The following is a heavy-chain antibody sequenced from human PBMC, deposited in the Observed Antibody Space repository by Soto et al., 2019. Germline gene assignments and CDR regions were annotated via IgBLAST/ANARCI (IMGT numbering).Heavy chain of an antibody. J-gene: IGHJ1*01. D-gene: IGHD2-21*02. CDR2: MYYSGST. CDR1: GVSITTSSYF. Sequence: QLQLQESGLGLVKPSETLSLTCTVSGVSITTSSYFWGWIRQPPGKGLEWVGSMYYSGSTYYNPSLKSRVTISVDTSKNQFSLKLTSVTAADTAVYYCANTLRGDYYFFQHWGQGTLVTVSS. V-gene: IGHV4-39*01. CDR3: ANTLRGDYYFFQH.